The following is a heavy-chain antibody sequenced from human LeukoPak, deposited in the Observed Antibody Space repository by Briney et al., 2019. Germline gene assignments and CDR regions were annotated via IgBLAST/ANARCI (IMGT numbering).Heavy chain of an antibody. J-gene: IGHJ4*02. CDR3: ARAGANGIEAAGSLRY. CDR2: IYYTGTT. D-gene: IGHD6-13*01. V-gene: IGHV4-61*05. CDR1: GDSISSSRHS. Sequence: SETLSLTCTVSGDSISSSRHSWGWIRQPPGKGLEWIGFIYYTGTTNYNPSLKSRVTISVDTSKNQFSLKLSSVTAADTAVYYCARAGANGIEAAGSLRYWGQGTLVTVSS.